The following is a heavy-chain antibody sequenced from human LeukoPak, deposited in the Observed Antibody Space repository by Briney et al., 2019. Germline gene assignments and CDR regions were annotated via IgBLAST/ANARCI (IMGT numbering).Heavy chain of an antibody. Sequence: GGSLRLSCEASGFNFGTFAMHWVRQAPGEGLEWLAIIWYDGSNKHYSDSVKGRFTVSRDNSKSSLYLQMNSLRAEDTAVYYCRGTYYYGSGIDGDYFDYWGQGTLVTVSS. J-gene: IGHJ4*02. D-gene: IGHD3-10*01. V-gene: IGHV3-33*01. CDR1: GFNFGTFA. CDR2: IWYDGSNK. CDR3: RGTYYYGSGIDGDYFDY.